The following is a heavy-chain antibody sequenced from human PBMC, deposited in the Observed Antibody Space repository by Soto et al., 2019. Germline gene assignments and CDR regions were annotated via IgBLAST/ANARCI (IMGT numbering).Heavy chain of an antibody. Sequence: EVQLVESGGGLVKPGGSLRVSCAASGFTFREAWMNWVRQAPGKGLEWVGRIKSRTDGGTIEYATPVKGRFIISRDDSKNTLYLQMDSLKTEDTAVYYCWGSAYWGQGTLGTVSS. CDR3: WGSAY. CDR2: IKSRTDGGTI. J-gene: IGHJ4*02. V-gene: IGHV3-15*07. D-gene: IGHD3-16*01. CDR1: GFTFREAW.